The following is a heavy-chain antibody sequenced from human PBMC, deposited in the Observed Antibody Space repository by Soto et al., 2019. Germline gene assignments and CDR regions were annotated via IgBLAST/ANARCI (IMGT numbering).Heavy chain of an antibody. V-gene: IGHV1-2*02. CDR1: GYTFTGYY. Sequence: ASVKVSCKASGYTFTGYYMHWVRQAPGQGLEWMGWINPNSGGTNYAQKFQGRVTMTRDTSISTAYMELSRLRSDDTAVYYCARVLARRRHYYYGMDVWGQGTTVTVSS. J-gene: IGHJ6*02. CDR2: INPNSGGT. D-gene: IGHD6-6*01. CDR3: ARVLARRRHYYYGMDV.